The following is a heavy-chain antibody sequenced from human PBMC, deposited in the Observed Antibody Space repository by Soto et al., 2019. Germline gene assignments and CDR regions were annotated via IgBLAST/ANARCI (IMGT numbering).Heavy chain of an antibody. CDR3: ARDNYYYDSSGGVDV. J-gene: IGHJ6*02. CDR2: IWYDGSSK. CDR1: GFTFTSYG. V-gene: IGHV3-33*01. Sequence: PGGSLRLSCAASGFTFTSYGMHWVRQAPGKGLEWVALIWYDGSSKYYADSVKGRFTISRDNSKNTLYLQMNSLRAEDTAVYYCARDNYYYDSSGGVDVWGQGTTVTVSS. D-gene: IGHD3-22*01.